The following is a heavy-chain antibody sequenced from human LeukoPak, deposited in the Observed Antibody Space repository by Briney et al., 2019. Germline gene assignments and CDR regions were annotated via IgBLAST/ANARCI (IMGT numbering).Heavy chain of an antibody. D-gene: IGHD3-10*01. V-gene: IGHV4-61*02. CDR3: ARGADYGSTWFDP. CDR1: GGSISSGSYY. J-gene: IGHJ5*02. CDR2: IYTSGST. Sequence: SETLSLTCTVSGGSISSGSYYWSWIRQPAGKGLEWIGRIYTSGSTNYNPSLKSRVTISVDTSKNQFSLKLSSVTAADTAVYYCARGADYGSTWFDPWGQVTLVTVSS.